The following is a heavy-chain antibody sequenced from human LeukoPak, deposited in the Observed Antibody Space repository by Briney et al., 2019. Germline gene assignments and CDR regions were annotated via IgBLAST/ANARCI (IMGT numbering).Heavy chain of an antibody. CDR3: ARQNEGYYYDSSGLNWFDP. Sequence: SETLSLTCTVSGGSISSSTYYWGWIRQPPGKGLEWIGSIYYSGSTYYNPSLKSRVTISVDTSKDQFSLKLTSVTAADTAVYYCARQNEGYYYDSSGLNWFDPWGQGTLVTVSS. CDR1: GGSISSSTYY. CDR2: IYYSGST. J-gene: IGHJ5*02. D-gene: IGHD3-22*01. V-gene: IGHV4-39*01.